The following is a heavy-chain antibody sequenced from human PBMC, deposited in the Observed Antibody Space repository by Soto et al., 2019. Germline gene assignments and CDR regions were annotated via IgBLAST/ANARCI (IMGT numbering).Heavy chain of an antibody. CDR3: PKDLIANNGVWEAFDM. Sequence: GGSLRLSCAASGFSFSAYAMNWVRQAPGKGLQWVSGLVGSGGDKNYADSVRGRFTVSRDNSKNTLYLQMDSLRDEDTAVYYCPKDLIANNGVWEAFDMWGRGTEVTVSS. CDR2: LVGSGGDK. V-gene: IGHV3-23*01. CDR1: GFSFSAYA. D-gene: IGHD2-8*01. J-gene: IGHJ3*02.